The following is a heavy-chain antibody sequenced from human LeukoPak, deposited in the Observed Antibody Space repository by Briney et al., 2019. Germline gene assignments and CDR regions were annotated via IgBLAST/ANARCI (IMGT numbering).Heavy chain of an antibody. V-gene: IGHV4-34*01. J-gene: IGHJ4*02. CDR2: IHNSGTT. CDR1: GGPFSGYF. CDR3: ARRYYYNLGSFPFDF. D-gene: IGHD3-10*01. Sequence: SETLSLTCAVSGGPFSGYFWSWIRQSSGKGLEWIGEIHNSGTTNYNPSLNSRVTISEDTSKNQFYLNLSSVTATDTAVYYCARRYYYNLGSFPFDFWGQGTLVTVSS.